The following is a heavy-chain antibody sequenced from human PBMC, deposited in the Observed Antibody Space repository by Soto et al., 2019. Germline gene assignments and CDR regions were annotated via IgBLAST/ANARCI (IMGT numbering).Heavy chain of an antibody. CDR3: SRWTHGLIRRWFDP. CDR1: GGTFSSYA. V-gene: IGHV1-69*06. Sequence: QVQLVQSGAEVTKPGSSVKVSCTSSGGTFSSYAISWVRQAPGQGREWMGGIIPIFGTANYAQKFQVRVTITADKSTSTAYMELSSLRSEDTAVYYCSRWTHGLIRRWFDPWGQGTLVTVSS. J-gene: IGHJ5*02. D-gene: IGHD3-22*01. CDR2: IIPIFGTA.